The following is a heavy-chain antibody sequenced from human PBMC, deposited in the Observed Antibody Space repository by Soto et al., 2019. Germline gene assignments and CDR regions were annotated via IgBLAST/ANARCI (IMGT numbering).Heavy chain of an antibody. D-gene: IGHD2-21*01. CDR3: ARVISCGGGTCSSVHQYYGMDV. CDR2: ISLSGSRI. J-gene: IGHJ6*02. V-gene: IGHV3-21*01. Sequence: EVQLVESGGGLVKPGGSVRLSCVASGLMDSSYGLSWVRQAPGKGLEWVALISLSGSRINYAASVEGRFTISRDNAKNALYLQMNTVRVEDTAIYYCARVISCGGGTCSSVHQYYGMDVWGPGTTVTVSS. CDR1: GLMDSSYG.